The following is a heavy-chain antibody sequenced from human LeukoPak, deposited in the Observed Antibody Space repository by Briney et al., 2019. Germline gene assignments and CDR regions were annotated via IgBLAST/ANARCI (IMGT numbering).Heavy chain of an antibody. CDR3: ARAEPSWRGPAGLDY. D-gene: IGHD3-10*01. Sequence: PSETLSLTCTVSGGSISSYYWSWIRQPPGKGLEWIGYIYYSGSTNYNPSLKSRVTISVDTSKNQFSLKLSSVTAADTAVYYCARAEPSWRGPAGLDYWGQGTLVTVSS. CDR1: GGSISSYY. CDR2: IYYSGST. V-gene: IGHV4-59*12. J-gene: IGHJ4*02.